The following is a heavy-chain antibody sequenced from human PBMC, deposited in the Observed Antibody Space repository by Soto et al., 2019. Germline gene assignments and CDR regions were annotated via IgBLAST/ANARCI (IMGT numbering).Heavy chain of an antibody. CDR3: AKKQRIAAAGRLRY. J-gene: IGHJ1*01. CDR2: ISAYNGNT. CDR1: GYTFTSCG. V-gene: IGHV1-18*01. D-gene: IGHD6-13*01. Sequence: ASVKVSCKASGYTFTSCGISWVRQAPGQGLEWMGWISAYNGNTNYAQKLQGGVTMTTDTSTSTAYMELRSLRSDDTAVYYWAKKQRIAAAGRLRYWGAGNLVTASS.